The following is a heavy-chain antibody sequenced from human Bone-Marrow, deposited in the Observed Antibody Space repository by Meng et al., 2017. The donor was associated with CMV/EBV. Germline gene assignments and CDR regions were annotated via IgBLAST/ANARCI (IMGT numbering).Heavy chain of an antibody. J-gene: IGHJ4*02. V-gene: IGHV3-23*01. CDR1: GFTFSSYA. D-gene: IGHD6-6*01. CDR3: AKSKQLAGYY. CDR2: ISGSGGST. Sequence: GESLKISCAASGFTFSSYAMSWVRQAPGKGLEWASAISGSGGSTYYADSVKGRFTISRDNSKNTLYLQMNSLRAEDTAVYYCAKSKQLAGYYWGQGTLVTVSS.